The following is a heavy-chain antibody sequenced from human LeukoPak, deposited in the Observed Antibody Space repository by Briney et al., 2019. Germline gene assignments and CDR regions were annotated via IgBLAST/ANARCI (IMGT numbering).Heavy chain of an antibody. Sequence: GGSLRLSCAASGFTVSSNYMSWVRQAPGKGLEWVSVIYSGGSTYYADSVKGRFTISRDNSKNTLYLQMNSLRAEDTAVYYCARAEDYDGNSGPFDYWGQGTLVTVSS. D-gene: IGHD4-23*01. CDR1: GFTVSSNY. J-gene: IGHJ4*02. CDR3: ARAEDYDGNSGPFDY. V-gene: IGHV3-66*02. CDR2: IYSGGST.